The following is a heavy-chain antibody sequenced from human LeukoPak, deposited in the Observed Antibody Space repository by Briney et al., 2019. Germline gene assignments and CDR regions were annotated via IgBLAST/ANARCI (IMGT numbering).Heavy chain of an antibody. V-gene: IGHV3-64*01. Sequence: GGSLRLSCAASGFTFSSYVMHWVRQAPGKGLEYVSSITSNGGSTYYANSVKGRFTISRDNSKNTLYLQMGSLRAEDMAVYYCARDLTGAGDVWGKGTTVTVSS. J-gene: IGHJ6*04. CDR2: ITSNGGST. CDR1: GFTFSSYV. CDR3: ARDLTGAGDV. D-gene: IGHD3-9*01.